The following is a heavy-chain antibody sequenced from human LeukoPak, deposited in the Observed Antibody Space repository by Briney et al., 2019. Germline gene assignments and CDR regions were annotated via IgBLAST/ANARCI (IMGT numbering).Heavy chain of an antibody. CDR1: GGSISSYY. CDR2: IYYSGST. Sequence: PSETLSLTCTVSGGSISSYYWSWIRQPPGKGLEWIGYIYYSGSTNYNPSLKSRVTISVDMSKNQFSLKLSSVTAADTAVYYCARGRGWVVRGVIITGFDYWGQGTLVTVSS. D-gene: IGHD3-10*01. J-gene: IGHJ4*02. V-gene: IGHV4-59*08. CDR3: ARGRGWVVRGVIITGFDY.